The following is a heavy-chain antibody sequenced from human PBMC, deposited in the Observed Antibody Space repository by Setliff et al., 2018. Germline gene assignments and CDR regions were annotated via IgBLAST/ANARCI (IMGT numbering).Heavy chain of an antibody. V-gene: IGHV3-11*06. D-gene: IGHD5-18*01. CDR2: ISITSRHYT. CDR3: ARALYGYSYGYDF. CDR1: GFTFSDYY. J-gene: IGHJ4*02. Sequence: GESLKISCAASGFTFSDYYMSWIRQAPGKGLEHVSFISITSRHYTNYADSVKGRFTISRDNAKTSLYLQMNGLRAEDTGVYYCARALYGYSYGYDFWGQGTPVTVPQ.